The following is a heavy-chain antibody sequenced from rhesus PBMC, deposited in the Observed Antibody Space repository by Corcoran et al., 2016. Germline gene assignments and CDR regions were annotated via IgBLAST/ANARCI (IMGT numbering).Heavy chain of an antibody. D-gene: IGHD3-3*01. V-gene: IGHV4-169*01. J-gene: IGHJ4*01. CDR1: GWSISSRY. CDR3: ARGTIWTGYF. Sequence: QLQLQESGPGLVKPSETLSVNCAVFGWSISSRYWRRIRTFPGNGLEWIGGIHGSGGSTDYNPSLKSRVTLSVDTSKNQLSLKLSSVTAADTAVYYCARGTIWTGYFWGQGVLVTVSS. CDR2: IHGSGGST.